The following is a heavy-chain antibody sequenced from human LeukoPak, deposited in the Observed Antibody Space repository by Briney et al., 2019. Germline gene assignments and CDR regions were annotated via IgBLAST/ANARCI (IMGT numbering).Heavy chain of an antibody. J-gene: IGHJ4*02. Sequence: PGGSLRLSCAASGFTFSRYSMNWVRQPPGKGLEWVSLITWDGSTTYYADSVKGRFTISRGNSKNFLYLQMNTLTTEDTAVYFCAKDGDYSDYDIDYWGQGTLVTVSS. D-gene: IGHD4-11*01. V-gene: IGHV3-43*01. CDR1: GFTFSRYS. CDR2: ITWDGSTT. CDR3: AKDGDYSDYDIDY.